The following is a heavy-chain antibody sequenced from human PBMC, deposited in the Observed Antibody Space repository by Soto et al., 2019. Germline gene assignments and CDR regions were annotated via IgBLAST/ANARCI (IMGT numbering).Heavy chain of an antibody. CDR1: GGSISSSSYY. Sequence: SETLSLTCTVSGGSISSSSYYWGWIRQPPGKGLEWIGSIYYSGSTYYNPSLKSRVTISVDTSKNQFSLKLSSVTAADTAVYYCARLPRVGYYYYYLDVWGKGTTVTVSS. CDR3: ARLPRVGYYYYYLDV. D-gene: IGHD3-10*01. CDR2: IYYSGST. J-gene: IGHJ6*03. V-gene: IGHV4-39*01.